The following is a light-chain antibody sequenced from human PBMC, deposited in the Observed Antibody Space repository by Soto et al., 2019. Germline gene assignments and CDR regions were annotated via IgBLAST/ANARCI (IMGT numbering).Light chain of an antibody. J-gene: IGKJ1*01. CDR1: QNIYSN. V-gene: IGKV3-15*01. Sequence: IVMTHSPATLSVSPLEIATLSCRASQNIYSNIAWYQQRPGQAPRLLIYRASTRATGVPARFSGSGSGTEFTLTISSLQPDDFATYSCQQYNSCSWTFGQGTKVDIK. CDR2: RAS. CDR3: QQYNSCSWT.